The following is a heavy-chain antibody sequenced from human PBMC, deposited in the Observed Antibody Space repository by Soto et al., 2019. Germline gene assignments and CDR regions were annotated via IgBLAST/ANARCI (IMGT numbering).Heavy chain of an antibody. CDR1: GFTFSNYA. V-gene: IGHV3-30*09. CDR3: ARAIAGRVSSAWTWVDF. Sequence: QVQLVESGGGVVQPGRSLRLSCASSGFTFSNYAMHWVRQAPGKGLEWVAAIPNDGRDQHYADSVKGRFAISRDNSENTLSLQMNGLRAEDAAVYYCARAIAGRVSSAWTWVDFWGPGTLVTVAS. D-gene: IGHD3-16*01. J-gene: IGHJ4*02. CDR2: IPNDGRDQ.